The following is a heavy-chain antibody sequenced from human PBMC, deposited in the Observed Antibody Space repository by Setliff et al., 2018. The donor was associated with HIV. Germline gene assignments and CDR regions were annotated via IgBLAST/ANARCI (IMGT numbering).Heavy chain of an antibody. CDR3: ARVGVDSQEYFQH. CDR2: INTLTGSP. J-gene: IGHJ1*01. Sequence: GASVKVSCKASGYTFTSYAMNWVRQAPGQGLEWMGWINTLTGSPTYAQAFTGRFVFSLDTSVSTAYLQINSLKAEDTAIYYCARVGVDSQEYFQHWGQGTLVTVSS. D-gene: IGHD3-3*01. V-gene: IGHV7-4-1*02. CDR1: GYTFTSYA.